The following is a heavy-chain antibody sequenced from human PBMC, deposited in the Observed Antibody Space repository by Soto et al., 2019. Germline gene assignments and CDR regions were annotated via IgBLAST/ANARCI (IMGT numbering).Heavy chain of an antibody. D-gene: IGHD3-16*01. V-gene: IGHV4-59*12. CDR2: LYYSGST. Sequence: SETLSLTCTVSGGSISSYYWSWSRQLPGKGLEWIGCLYYSGSTIYNPSIKSRVTISVDTSKNQFSLKLNSVTAADTAVYYCARDRVMLTFGGGSEEWGIDSWGQGTLVTVSS. J-gene: IGHJ4*02. CDR1: GGSISSYY. CDR3: ARDRVMLTFGGGSEEWGIDS.